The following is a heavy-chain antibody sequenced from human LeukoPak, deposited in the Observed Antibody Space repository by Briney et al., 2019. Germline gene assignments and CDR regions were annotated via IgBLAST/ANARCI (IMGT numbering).Heavy chain of an antibody. CDR2: IHHDGRI. D-gene: IGHD3-10*01. CDR3: ASAMVRGVIHL. V-gene: IGHV4/OR15-8*01. Sequence: SETLSLTCDVSGGSIDSTNWWNWVRQPPGKGLEWIGEIHHDGRINYNPSLKSRVTLSVDKSKNQFSLRLNSVTAADTAVYYCASAMVRGVIHLWGQGTLVTVSS. CDR1: GGSIDSTNW. J-gene: IGHJ5*02.